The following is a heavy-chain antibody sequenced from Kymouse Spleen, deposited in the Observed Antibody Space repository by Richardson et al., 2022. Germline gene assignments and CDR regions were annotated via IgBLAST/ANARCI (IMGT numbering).Heavy chain of an antibody. CDR3: ARGMEGYCTNGVCSFSFDY. Sequence: QVQLQQWGAGLLKPSETLSLTCAVYGGSFSGYYWSWIRQPPGKGLEWIGEINHSGSTNYNPSLKSRVTISVDTSKNQFSLKLSSVTAADTAVYYCARGMEGYCTNGVCSFSFDYWGQGTLVTVSS. CDR1: GGSFSGYY. D-gene: IGHD2-8*01. CDR2: INHSGST. J-gene: IGHJ4*02. V-gene: IGHV4-34*01.